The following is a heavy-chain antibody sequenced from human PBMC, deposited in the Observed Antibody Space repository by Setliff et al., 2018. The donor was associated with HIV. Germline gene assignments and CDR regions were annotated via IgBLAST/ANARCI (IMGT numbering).Heavy chain of an antibody. J-gene: IGHJ4*02. CDR3: ARDVSWRVRTYIDY. D-gene: IGHD3-3*01. CDR2: ISSSSRSK. V-gene: IGHV3-21*01. CDR1: GFTFSTYS. Sequence: PGGSLRLSCEASGFTFSTYSMNWVRQAPGKGLEWVSSISSSSRSKYYADSVKGRFTISRDNAKNSLYLQMNSLTAEDTAAYYCARDVSWRVRTYIDYWGQGALVTVSS.